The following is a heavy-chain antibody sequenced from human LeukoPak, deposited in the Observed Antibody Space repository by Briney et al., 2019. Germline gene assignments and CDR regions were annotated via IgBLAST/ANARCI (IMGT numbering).Heavy chain of an antibody. V-gene: IGHV3-23*01. CDR3: YFYDSSVYYPQTKVDY. Sequence: PGGSLRLSCAASGFTFSSYTMNWVRQAPGKGLEWVSAITGGGGSTYYADSVKGRFTISRDNSKNTLYLQMNSLRAEDTALYFCYFYDSSVYYPQTKVDYWGQGTLVTVSS. CDR2: ITGGGGST. D-gene: IGHD3-22*01. CDR1: GFTFSSYT. J-gene: IGHJ4*02.